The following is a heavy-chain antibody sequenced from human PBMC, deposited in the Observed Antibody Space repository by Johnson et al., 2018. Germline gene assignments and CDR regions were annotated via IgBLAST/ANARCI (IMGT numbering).Heavy chain of an antibody. D-gene: IGHD2-21*02. CDR2: IYSAGTT. CDR1: GGSVSSGSYY. J-gene: IGHJ6*02. Sequence: QVQLQESGPGLVKPSQTLSLTCSISGGSVSSGSYYWSWIRQPAGKGLEWIGHIYSAGTTNYNPSLKSRVTISMDTSKNQFFLSLMSVSAADTAVYYCARGVCGAVCFLPYPMDVWGQGTTVTVSS. V-gene: IGHV4-61*10. CDR3: ARGVCGAVCFLPYPMDV.